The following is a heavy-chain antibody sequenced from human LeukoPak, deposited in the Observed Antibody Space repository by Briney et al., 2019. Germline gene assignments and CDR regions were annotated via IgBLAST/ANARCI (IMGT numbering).Heavy chain of an antibody. V-gene: IGHV4-59*01. CDR2: IYYSGST. CDR1: GGSISSYY. CDR3: ARVVGVANKQFDY. Sequence: SETLSLTCTVSGGSISSYYWSWIRQPPGKGLEWIGYIYYSGSTHYNPSLKSRVTISVDTSKNHFSLKLSSVTAAGLAVYYCARVVGVANKQFDYWGQGTLVTVSS. D-gene: IGHD3-3*01. J-gene: IGHJ4*02.